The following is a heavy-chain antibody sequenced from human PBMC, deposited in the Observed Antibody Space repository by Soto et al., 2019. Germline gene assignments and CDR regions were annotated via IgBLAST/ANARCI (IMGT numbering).Heavy chain of an antibody. J-gene: IGHJ4*02. V-gene: IGHV1-18*01. CDR2: ISAYYGST. CDR3: VREAEYNSFISFAY. CDR1: GYTFTTYG. D-gene: IGHD1-1*01. Sequence: GVSVKVSCKASGYTFTTYGISWVRQAPGQGLEWMGWISAYYGSTDYEQKFQGRVTMTRDTSTSTAYMELRSLRSDDTAFYYCVREAEYNSFISFAYWGQGTQVTVSS.